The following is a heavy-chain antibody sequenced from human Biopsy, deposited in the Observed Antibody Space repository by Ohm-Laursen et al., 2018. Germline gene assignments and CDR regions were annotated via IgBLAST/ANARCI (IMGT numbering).Heavy chain of an antibody. CDR1: GGSISSYY. V-gene: IGHV4-4*07. J-gene: IGHJ4*02. Sequence: SDTLSLTYTVSGGSISSYYWNWIRQPAGKGLEWIGRIYTSGITNFNPSLKSRVTMSIDTSKNQFSLRLSSVTAADTAVYYCARAAFGPFDSWGQGALVTVSS. D-gene: IGHD3-16*01. CDR3: ARAAFGPFDS. CDR2: IYTSGIT.